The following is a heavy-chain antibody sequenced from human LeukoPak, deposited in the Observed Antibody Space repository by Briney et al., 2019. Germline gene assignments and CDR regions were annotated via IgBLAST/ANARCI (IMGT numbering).Heavy chain of an antibody. Sequence: PSDTLSLTCAVSGYSISNSNWWGWIRQPPGKGLEWIGYIYHSGSTYYNPSLKSRVTISVDTSKNQFSLKLSSVTAVDTAVYYCARNRVPDNWGQGTLVTVSS. CDR3: ARNRVPDN. J-gene: IGHJ4*02. V-gene: IGHV4-28*01. CDR2: IYHSGST. CDR1: GYSISNSNW.